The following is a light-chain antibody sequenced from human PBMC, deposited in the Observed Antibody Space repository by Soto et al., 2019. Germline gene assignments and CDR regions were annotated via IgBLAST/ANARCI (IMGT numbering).Light chain of an antibody. J-gene: IGLJ2*01. V-gene: IGLV2-23*01. CDR2: EGS. CDR3: CSYAGSSSLSVV. Sequence: QTVLTQPASVSGSPGQSITISCTGTSSDVGSYNLVSWYQQHPGKAPKLMIYEGSKRPSGVSNRCSGSKSGNTASLTISGLQAEDEADYYCCSYAGSSSLSVVFGGGTKLTVL. CDR1: SSDVGSYNL.